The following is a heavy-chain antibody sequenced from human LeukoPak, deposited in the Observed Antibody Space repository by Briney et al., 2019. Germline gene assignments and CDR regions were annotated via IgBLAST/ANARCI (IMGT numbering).Heavy chain of an antibody. D-gene: IGHD5-18*01. J-gene: IGHJ4*02. CDR2: LYYSGST. V-gene: IGHV4-39*02. CDR3: ARIEWIQLSYDY. CDR1: GGSISSSGYY. Sequence: SETLSLTCSVSGGSISSSGYYWGWIRQPPGKGLEWIGSLYYSGSTYYNPSLKSRVTISADTSKKHFSLQLTSVTAADTAVYYCARIEWIQLSYDYWGQGTLVTVSS.